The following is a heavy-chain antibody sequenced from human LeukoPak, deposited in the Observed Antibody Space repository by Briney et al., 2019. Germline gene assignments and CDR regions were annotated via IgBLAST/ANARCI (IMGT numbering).Heavy chain of an antibody. CDR2: INHSGST. Sequence: SETLSLTCAVYGGSFSGYYWSWIRQPPGKGLEWIGEINHSGSTNYNPSLKSRVTISVDTSKNQFSLKLSSVTAADTAVYYCAREGYNWNHYDNYWGQGTLVTVSS. D-gene: IGHD1-14*01. J-gene: IGHJ4*02. V-gene: IGHV4-34*01. CDR1: GGSFSGYY. CDR3: AREGYNWNHYDNY.